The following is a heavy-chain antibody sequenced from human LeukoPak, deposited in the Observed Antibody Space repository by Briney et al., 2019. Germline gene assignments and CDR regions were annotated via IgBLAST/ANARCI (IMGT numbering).Heavy chain of an antibody. CDR3: ARDLN. J-gene: IGHJ4*02. CDR1: GFTVVTNY. Sequence: PGRSLRLSCAASGFTVVTNYMSWVRQAPGKGLEWVSVIYAGGATYYSDSVRGRFTISRDNSKNTLYLQMNSLRAEDTAVYYCARDLNWGQGTLVTVSS. V-gene: IGHV3-66*01. CDR2: IYAGGAT.